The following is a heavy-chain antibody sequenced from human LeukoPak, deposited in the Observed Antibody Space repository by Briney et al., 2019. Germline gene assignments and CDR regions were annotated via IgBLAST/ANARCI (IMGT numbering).Heavy chain of an antibody. J-gene: IGHJ3*02. D-gene: IGHD3-10*01. CDR2: IIPIFGTA. Sequence: ASVKVSCKASGYTFTSYAIIWVRQAPGHGLEWMGRIIPIFGTANYAQKFQGRVTITTDESPSTAYMELSSLRSEDTAVYYCAREVGARFGELLYGAFDIWGQGTMVTVSS. CDR1: GYTFTSYA. CDR3: AREVGARFGELLYGAFDI. V-gene: IGHV1-69*05.